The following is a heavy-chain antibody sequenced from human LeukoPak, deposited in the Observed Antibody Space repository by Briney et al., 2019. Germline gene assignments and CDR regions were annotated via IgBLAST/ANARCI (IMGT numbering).Heavy chain of an antibody. V-gene: IGHV3-53*01. D-gene: IGHD6-13*01. Sequence: GGSLRLSCAASGFTVSTNYMSWVRQAPGKGLEWVSVLYSDGTTYYADSVKGRFTTSRDFAKTSLHLQMNSLRAEDTALYYCARGSNFDYWGQGTLVTVSS. CDR2: LYSDGTT. J-gene: IGHJ4*02. CDR3: ARGSNFDY. CDR1: GFTVSTNY.